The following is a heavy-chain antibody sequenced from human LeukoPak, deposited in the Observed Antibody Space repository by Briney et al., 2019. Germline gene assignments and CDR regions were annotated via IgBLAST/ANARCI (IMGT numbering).Heavy chain of an antibody. J-gene: IGHJ4*02. CDR3: ARVHGTLYYFDY. D-gene: IGHD1-1*01. Sequence: PGGSLRLSCAASGFTYSDHYMDWVRQAPGKGLEWVGRTRNKANRYTTEYAASVKGRFTISRDDAKNSLYLQMNSLKTEDTAVYYCARVHGTLYYFDYWGQGTLVTVSS. V-gene: IGHV3-72*01. CDR1: GFTYSDHY. CDR2: TRNKANRYTT.